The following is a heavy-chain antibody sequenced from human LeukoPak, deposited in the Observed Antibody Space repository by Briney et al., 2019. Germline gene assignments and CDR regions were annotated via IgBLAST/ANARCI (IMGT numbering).Heavy chain of an antibody. Sequence: SETLSLTCTVSGGSISSSNYYWGWIRQPPGKGLEWIGSIYYSRITYYNPSLKSRVTISVDTSNNQFSLKLSSVTAADTAMYYCARLLIYCSSTSCHFDYWGQGTLVTVSS. J-gene: IGHJ4*02. CDR3: ARLLIYCSSTSCHFDY. D-gene: IGHD2-2*01. V-gene: IGHV4-39*01. CDR1: GGSISSSNYY. CDR2: IYYSRIT.